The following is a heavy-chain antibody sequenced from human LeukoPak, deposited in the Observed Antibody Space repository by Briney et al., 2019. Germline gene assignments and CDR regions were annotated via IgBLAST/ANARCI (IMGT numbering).Heavy chain of an antibody. D-gene: IGHD3-9*01. CDR1: GGSASSQY. CDR3: ARERRNCDYSIGDAFDI. V-gene: IGHV4-4*07. Sequence: SETQSLTCTVSGGSASSQYWSWIRQPAANGMEWIERIYTLVSTNYNPPLKSRVTMSVDTSKNQSSLMLSSVTAADTAVYYCARERRNCDYSIGDAFDIWGQGTMVTVSS. J-gene: IGHJ3*02. CDR2: IYTLVST.